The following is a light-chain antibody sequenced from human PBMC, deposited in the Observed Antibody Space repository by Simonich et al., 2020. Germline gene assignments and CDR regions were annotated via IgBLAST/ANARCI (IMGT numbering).Light chain of an antibody. CDR3: QSADSSGTYVV. J-gene: IGLJ2*01. Sequence: SYELTQPPSVSVSPGQTARITCSGDALPKQYAYWYQQKPGPAPVLVIYKDSERPSGFPERFSGSSSGTTVTLTISGVQAEDEADYYCQSADSSGTYVVFGGGTKLTVL. CDR1: ALPKQY. CDR2: KDS. V-gene: IGLV3-25*03.